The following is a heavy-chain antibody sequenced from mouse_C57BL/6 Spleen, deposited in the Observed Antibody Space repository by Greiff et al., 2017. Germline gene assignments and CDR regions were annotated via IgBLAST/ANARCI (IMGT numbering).Heavy chain of an antibody. Sequence: EVMLVESGGGLVQPKGSLKLSCAASGFTFNTYAMHWVRQAPGKGLEWVARIRSKSSNYATYYADSVKDRFTISRDDSQSMLYLQMNHLKTEDTAMDCCVRDVGYCRFDDWGQGTTLTVSS. D-gene: IGHD2-3*01. J-gene: IGHJ2*01. CDR2: IRSKSSNYAT. CDR3: VRDVGYCRFDD. CDR1: GFTFNTYA. V-gene: IGHV10-3*01.